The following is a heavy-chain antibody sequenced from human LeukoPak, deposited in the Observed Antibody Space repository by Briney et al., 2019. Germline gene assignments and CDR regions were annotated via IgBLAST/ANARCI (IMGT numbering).Heavy chain of an antibody. CDR2: INSDGSST. CDR1: GFTFSSYW. CDR3: AKDVRYYGSGSYFDY. V-gene: IGHV3-74*01. J-gene: IGHJ4*02. Sequence: PGGSLRLSCAASGFTFSSYWMHWVRQAPGKGLVWVSRINSDGSSTSYADSVKGRFTISRDNSKNTLYLQMNSLRAEDTAVYYCAKDVRYYGSGSYFDYWGQGTLVTVSS. D-gene: IGHD3-10*01.